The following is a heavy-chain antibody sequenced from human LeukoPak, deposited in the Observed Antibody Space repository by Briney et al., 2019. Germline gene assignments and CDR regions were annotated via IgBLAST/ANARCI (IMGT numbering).Heavy chain of an antibody. CDR3: ARSYQLDY. CDR2: IKYDGSEI. V-gene: IGHV3-7*01. D-gene: IGHD3-22*01. CDR1: GFYFGSFW. Sequence: GGSLRLSCVVSGFYFGSFWMTWVRQAPGKGLDWVANIKYDGSEIYYADSVKGLFTISRDNANSSLYLQLNNLRVEDTAVYYCARSYQLDYWGQGTLVTVSS. J-gene: IGHJ4*02.